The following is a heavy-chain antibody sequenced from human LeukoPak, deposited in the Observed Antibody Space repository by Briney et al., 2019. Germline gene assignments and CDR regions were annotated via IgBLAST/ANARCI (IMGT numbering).Heavy chain of an antibody. V-gene: IGHV3-21*01. CDR3: AGGSSTDSYYFDY. CDR1: GFTFRYCS. CDR2: ISSSSKFI. D-gene: IGHD2-2*01. Sequence: GGSLGLSCAASGFTFRYCSMNWVRQAPGKGLEWISSISSSSKFIYYADSVKGRFTISRDNAQNSVYLQMNSLRAEDTAVYFCAGGSSTDSYYFDYWGQGTLVTVSS. J-gene: IGHJ4*02.